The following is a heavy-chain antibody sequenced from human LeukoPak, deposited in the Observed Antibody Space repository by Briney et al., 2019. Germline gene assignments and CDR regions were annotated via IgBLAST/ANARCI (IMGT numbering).Heavy chain of an antibody. J-gene: IGHJ5*02. Sequence: PSETLSLTCCVSVDSINRYNWIWMRQPPGKGLEWIGYIYYSGTTNYNPSLKSRVTISIDTSRNQFSLKLSSVTAADTAVYYCESWTALGFDAWGQGTLVTVSS. V-gene: IGHV4-59*01. D-gene: IGHD5-18*01. CDR3: ESWTALGFDA. CDR1: VDSINRYN. CDR2: IYYSGTT.